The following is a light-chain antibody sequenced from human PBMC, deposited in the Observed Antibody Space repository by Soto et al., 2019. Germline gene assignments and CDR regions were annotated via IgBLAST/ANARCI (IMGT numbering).Light chain of an antibody. CDR1: SSDVGGYNY. J-gene: IGLJ1*01. Sequence: QSVLTQPASVSGSPGQSITISCTGTSSDVGGYNYVSWYRQHPGKASKLMIYDVSNRPSGVSNRFSGSKSGNTASLTISGLQAEDEADYYCGSYTSSSTPYVFGTGTKVTVL. CDR3: GSYTSSSTPYV. V-gene: IGLV2-14*01. CDR2: DVS.